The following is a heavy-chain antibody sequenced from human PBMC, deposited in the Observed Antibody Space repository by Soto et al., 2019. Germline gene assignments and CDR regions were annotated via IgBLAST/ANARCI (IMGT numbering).Heavy chain of an antibody. CDR1: GGSISRYF. Sequence: QVQLQESGPGLVRPSETLSLTCTVSGGSISRYFWSWIRQSPGKGLEWIGYIFYTGSTTYNPSLRSRVTISIAPSTNQFSLKLSSLTAADTAVYYCAHFSDLEWFDPWGQGTLVTVSS. CDR2: IFYTGST. J-gene: IGHJ5*02. CDR3: AHFSDLEWFDP. V-gene: IGHV4-59*01. D-gene: IGHD2-21*01.